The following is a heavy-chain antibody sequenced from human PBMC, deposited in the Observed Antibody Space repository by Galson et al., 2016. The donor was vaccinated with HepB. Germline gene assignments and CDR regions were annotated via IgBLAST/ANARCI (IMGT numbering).Heavy chain of an antibody. J-gene: IGHJ1*01. D-gene: IGHD3-3*01. CDR3: ARPGVGSRTAVPAY. CDR2: IDPSDSYT. Sequence: QSGAEVKKPGESLRISCKGSGYSFTSHWISWVRQTPDKGLEWLGRIDPSDSYTNYSPSFQGHVTISVDKSINTAFLQWNSLEASDTAIYFCARPGVGSRTAVPAYWGQGTLVTVSS. V-gene: IGHV5-10-1*01. CDR1: GYSFTSHW.